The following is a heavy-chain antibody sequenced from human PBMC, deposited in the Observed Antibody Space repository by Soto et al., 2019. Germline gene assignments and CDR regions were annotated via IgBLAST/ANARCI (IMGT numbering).Heavy chain of an antibody. CDR1: GGTFSSYA. V-gene: IGHV1-69*13. J-gene: IGHJ4*02. CDR2: IIPIFGTA. CDR3: ARGRKRGSNYFYFAS. Sequence: GASVKVSCKASGGTFSSYAISWVRQAPGQGLEWMGGIIPIFGTANYAQKFQGRVTITADESTSTAYMELSSLRSEDTAVYYCARGRKRGSNYFYFASGGQGPLVTV. D-gene: IGHD1-26*01.